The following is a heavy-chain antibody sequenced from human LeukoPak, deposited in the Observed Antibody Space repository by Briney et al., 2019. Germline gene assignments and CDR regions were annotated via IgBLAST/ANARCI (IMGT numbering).Heavy chain of an antibody. CDR3: ARGYSSSWFPFDY. CDR1: GFTFSSYG. V-gene: IGHV3-33*01. J-gene: IGHJ4*02. Sequence: GGSLRLSCAASGFTFSSYGMHWVRQAPGKGLEWVAVIWYDGSNKYYADSVKGRFTISRDNSKNTLYLQMNGVRAEDTAVYYCARGYSSSWFPFDYWGQGTLVTVSS. D-gene: IGHD6-13*01. CDR2: IWYDGSNK.